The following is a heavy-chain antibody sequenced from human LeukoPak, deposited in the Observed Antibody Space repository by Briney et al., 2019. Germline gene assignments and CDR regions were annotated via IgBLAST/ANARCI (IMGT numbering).Heavy chain of an antibody. J-gene: IGHJ5*01. CDR3: AKQGNYFGSGSYYGNWFDF. CDR2: MNPNSGNT. Sequence: ASVTVSCKASGYTFTNYDINWVRQAAGQGLEWMGWMNPNSGNTGYAQKFQGRVTMTRDTSISTAYMELGSLRSEDTAVYYCAKQGNYFGSGSYYGNWFDFWGQGNLVTVSS. V-gene: IGHV1-8*01. CDR1: GYTFTNYD. D-gene: IGHD3-10*01.